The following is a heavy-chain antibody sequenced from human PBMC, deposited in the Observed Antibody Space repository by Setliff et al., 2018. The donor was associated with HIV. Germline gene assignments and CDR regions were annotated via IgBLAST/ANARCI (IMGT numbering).Heavy chain of an antibody. J-gene: IGHJ4*02. Sequence: GGSLRLSCAASEFTFSSYAMHWVRQAAGKGLEWVAVIWYEGSIEYYIDSVKGRFTIARDNSKSTLYLQMTNLRAEDTALYFCAKGAGPTTLAEPFDSWGQGTLVTVSS. CDR3: AKGAGPTTLAEPFDS. CDR2: IWYEGSIE. V-gene: IGHV3-33*08. D-gene: IGHD1-26*01. CDR1: EFTFSSYA.